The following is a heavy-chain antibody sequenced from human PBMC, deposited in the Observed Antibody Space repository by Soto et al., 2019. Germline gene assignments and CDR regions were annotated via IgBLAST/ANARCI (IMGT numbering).Heavy chain of an antibody. Sequence: GGSLRLSCAASGFTFSSYAVSWVRQAPGKGLEWVSAISGSGGSTYYADSVKGRFTISRDNSKNTLYLQMNSLRAEDTAVYYCAKGFYYGWGTPGYWGQGTLVTVSS. D-gene: IGHD3-10*01. V-gene: IGHV3-23*01. CDR1: GFTFSSYA. CDR3: AKGFYYGWGTPGY. CDR2: ISGSGGST. J-gene: IGHJ4*02.